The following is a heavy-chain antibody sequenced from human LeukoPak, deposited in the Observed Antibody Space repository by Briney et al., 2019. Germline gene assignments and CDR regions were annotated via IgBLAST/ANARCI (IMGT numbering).Heavy chain of an antibody. CDR3: ARVDYGSGCDS. CDR1: GFTFSSYS. J-gene: IGHJ4*02. CDR2: ISSNGDST. D-gene: IGHD6-19*01. V-gene: IGHV3-64*01. Sequence: GGSPRLSCVVSGFTFSSYSMHWVRQAPGKGLEFVSAISSNGDSTYYANSVKGRFTISRDISKNTLYLQMGSLRPEDMAVYYCARVDYGSGCDSWGQGTLVTVSS.